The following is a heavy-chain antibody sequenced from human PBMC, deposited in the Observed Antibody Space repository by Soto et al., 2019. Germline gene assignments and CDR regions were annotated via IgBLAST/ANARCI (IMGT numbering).Heavy chain of an antibody. J-gene: IGHJ4*02. CDR3: ARGYIAMDY. V-gene: IGHV3-33*05. D-gene: IGHD2-21*01. Sequence: PGGSLRLSCRTSGFRFSSYGMHWVRQAPGKGPEWVAFISNDGSNTEYADSVRGRFTVSRDNAKNSLFLQMDSLRAEDTAVYYCARGYIAMDYWGQGTLVTVSS. CDR1: GFRFSSYG. CDR2: ISNDGSNT.